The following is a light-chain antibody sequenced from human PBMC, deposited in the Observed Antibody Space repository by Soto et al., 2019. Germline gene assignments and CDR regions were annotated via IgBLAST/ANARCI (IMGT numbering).Light chain of an antibody. Sequence: EIVLTQSPGTLSLSPGERATLSCRASQSVNTYYLAWYQQKPGQAPRLLIYGASRRATGIPDRFSGSGSGTDFTLTISRLQPEDFAVYYCQQYDSSLITFGQGTRLEIK. V-gene: IGKV3-20*01. CDR3: QQYDSSLIT. J-gene: IGKJ5*01. CDR2: GAS. CDR1: QSVNTYY.